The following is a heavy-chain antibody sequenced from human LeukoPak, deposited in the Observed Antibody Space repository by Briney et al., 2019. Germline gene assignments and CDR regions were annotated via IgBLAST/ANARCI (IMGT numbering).Heavy chain of an antibody. V-gene: IGHV3-23*01. CDR2: VSKSDGTT. CDR3: ARGSYGMDV. CDR1: GFTFTTYA. J-gene: IGHJ6*02. Sequence: PGRSLRLSCAASGFTFTTYAMSWVRQAPGKGLEWVSSVSKSDGTTYYADSVKGRLTISRDNSKNTLHLQMNGLRAEDTAVYYCARGSYGMDVWGQGTTVTVSS.